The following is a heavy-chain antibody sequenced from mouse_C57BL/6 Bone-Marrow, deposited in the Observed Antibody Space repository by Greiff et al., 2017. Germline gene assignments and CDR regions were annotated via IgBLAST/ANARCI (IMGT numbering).Heavy chain of an antibody. Sequence: EVNVVESGEGLVKPGGSLKLSCAASGFTFSSYAMSWVRQTPEKRLEWVAYISSGGDYIYSADTVKGRSTISRDNARNTLYLQMSSLKSEDTAMYYCTRENYYGSRESFDYWGQGTTLTVSS. CDR2: ISSGGDYI. J-gene: IGHJ2*01. V-gene: IGHV5-9-1*02. CDR1: GFTFSSYA. D-gene: IGHD1-1*01. CDR3: TRENYYGSRESFDY.